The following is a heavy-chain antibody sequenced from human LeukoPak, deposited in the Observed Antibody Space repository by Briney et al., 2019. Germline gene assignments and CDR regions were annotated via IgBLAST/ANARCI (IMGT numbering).Heavy chain of an antibody. CDR3: ARGLRSGSYYFGC. J-gene: IGHJ4*02. V-gene: IGHV3-21*01. D-gene: IGHD1-26*01. Sequence: GGSLRLSCAASGFTFSSYSMNWVRQAPGKGLEWVSSISSSSSYMYYADSVKGRFTISRDNAKNSLYLQMNSLRAEDTAVYYCARGLRSGSYYFGCWGQGTLVTVSS. CDR2: ISSSSSYM. CDR1: GFTFSSYS.